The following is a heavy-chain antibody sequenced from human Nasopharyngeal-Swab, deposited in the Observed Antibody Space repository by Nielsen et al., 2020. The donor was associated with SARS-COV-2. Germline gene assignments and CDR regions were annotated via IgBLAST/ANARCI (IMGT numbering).Heavy chain of an antibody. J-gene: IGHJ4*02. Sequence: VRQAPGKGLEWVSAISGSGGSTYYADSVKGRFTISRANAKNSLYLQMNSLRAEDTAVYYCARDYCSSTSCYDYWGQGTLVTVSS. D-gene: IGHD2-2*01. V-gene: IGHV3-48*03. CDR2: ISGSGGST. CDR3: ARDYCSSTSCYDY.